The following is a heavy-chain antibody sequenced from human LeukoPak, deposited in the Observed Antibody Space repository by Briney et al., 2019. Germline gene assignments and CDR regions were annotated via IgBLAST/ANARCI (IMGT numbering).Heavy chain of an antibody. D-gene: IGHD3-22*01. J-gene: IGHJ3*02. V-gene: IGHV3-73*01. CDR2: IRSKANSYAT. CDR3: AGYASSGRRDAFDI. Sequence: PGGSLRLSCAASGFTFSGSAMHWVRQASGKGLEWVGRIRSKANSYATAYAASVKGRFTISRDNAKNSLYLQMNSLRVEDTAVYYCAGYASSGRRDAFDIWGQGTMVTVSS. CDR1: GFTFSGSA.